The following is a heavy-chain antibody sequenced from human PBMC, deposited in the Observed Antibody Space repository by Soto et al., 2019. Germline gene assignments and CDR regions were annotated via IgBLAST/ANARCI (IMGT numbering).Heavy chain of an antibody. Sequence: GGSLRLSCAASGFTFSSYWMSWVRQAPGKGLEWVANIKQDGSEKYYVDSVKGRFTISRDNAKNSLYLQMNSLRAEDTAVYYCARDRLRGILYYGGMDVWGQGTTVTVSS. D-gene: IGHD2-15*01. CDR1: GFTFSSYW. CDR2: IKQDGSEK. V-gene: IGHV3-7*04. J-gene: IGHJ6*02. CDR3: ARDRLRGILYYGGMDV.